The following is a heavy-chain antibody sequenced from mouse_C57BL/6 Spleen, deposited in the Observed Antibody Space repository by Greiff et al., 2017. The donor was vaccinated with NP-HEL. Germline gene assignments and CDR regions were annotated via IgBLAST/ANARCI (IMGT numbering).Heavy chain of an antibody. Sequence: EVQLVESGGGLVKPGGSLKLSCAASGFTFSDYGMHWVRQAPETGLEWVAYISSGSSTIYYADTVKGRFTISRDNAKNTLFLQMTSLRSEDTAMYYCARGGIKSAMDYWGQGTSVTVSS. CDR1: GFTFSDYG. CDR2: ISSGSSTI. J-gene: IGHJ4*01. V-gene: IGHV5-17*01. CDR3: ARGGIKSAMDY. D-gene: IGHD2-4*01.